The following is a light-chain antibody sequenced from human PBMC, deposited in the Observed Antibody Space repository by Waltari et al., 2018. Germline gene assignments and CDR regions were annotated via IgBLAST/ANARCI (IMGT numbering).Light chain of an antibody. J-gene: IGKJ4*01. CDR2: DTS. CDR3: QQRRNWPLT. V-gene: IGKV3-11*01. Sequence: DIVLTQSPAILSLSPGERASLSCWASQSVTNYLAWYQQKPGQAPRLLIYDTSNRATGIPARFSGSGFGTDFTLTISSLEPEDFAVYYCQQRRNWPLTFGGGTKVEIK. CDR1: QSVTNY.